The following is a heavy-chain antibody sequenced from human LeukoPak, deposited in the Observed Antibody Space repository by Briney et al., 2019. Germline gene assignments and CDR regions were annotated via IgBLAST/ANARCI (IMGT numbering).Heavy chain of an antibody. V-gene: IGHV1-24*01. CDR2: FDPEDGET. J-gene: IGHJ4*02. Sequence: ALVKVSCKVSGYTLTELSMHWVRQAPGKGLEWMGGFDPEDGETIYAQKFQGRVTMTEDTSTDTAYMELSSLRSEDTAVYYCATGNSGSYLVFDYWGQGTLVTVSS. D-gene: IGHD1-26*01. CDR1: GYTLTELS. CDR3: ATGNSGSYLVFDY.